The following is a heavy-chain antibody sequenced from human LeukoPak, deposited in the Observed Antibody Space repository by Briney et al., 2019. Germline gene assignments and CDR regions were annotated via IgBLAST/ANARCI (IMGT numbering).Heavy chain of an antibody. CDR1: GYNFTNYW. V-gene: IGHV5-10-1*01. D-gene: IGHD3-9*01. CDR3: ARHADYHILTGFDY. CDR2: IDSSNSYT. J-gene: IGHJ4*02. Sequence: GESLRISCKGSGYNFTNYWISWVRQMPGEGLEGMGRIDSSNSYTNYSPPFQGHVTISADRSISTAYLQWNSLKASDTAMYYCARHADYHILTGFDYWGQGTLVTVS.